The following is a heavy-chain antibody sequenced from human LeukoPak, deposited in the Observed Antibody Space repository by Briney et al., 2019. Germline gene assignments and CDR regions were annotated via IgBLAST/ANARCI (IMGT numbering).Heavy chain of an antibody. D-gene: IGHD6-6*01. J-gene: IGHJ6*04. CDR2: ISNSGNT. Sequence: PLETLSLTCTVCGGSINNCYWSWIRQPPGKGLEWIGYISNSGNTRYNSSLTSRATISKNTSKNQFSLMLTSVTAADTAVYYCVRGYLVWAVWGKGTTVTVSS. CDR3: VRGYLVWAV. CDR1: GGSINNCY. V-gene: IGHV4-59*01.